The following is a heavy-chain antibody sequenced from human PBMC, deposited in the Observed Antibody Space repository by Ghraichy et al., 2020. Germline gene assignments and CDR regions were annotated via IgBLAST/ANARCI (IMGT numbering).Heavy chain of an antibody. CDR1: GGSFSTYY. J-gene: IGHJ6*02. V-gene: IGHV4-4*07. CDR2: ISPSVTT. CDR3: VRDRNV. Sequence: SETLSLTCTVSGGSFSTYYWGWIRQSAGKVLEWIGHISPSVTTINNPSLKSLATLSVDTSKNQFSLKLSFETAAATALYFCVRDRNVWGQGTTCTVSS.